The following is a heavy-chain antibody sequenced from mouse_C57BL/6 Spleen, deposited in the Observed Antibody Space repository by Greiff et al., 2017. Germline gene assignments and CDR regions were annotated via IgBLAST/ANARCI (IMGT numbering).Heavy chain of an antibody. CDR1: GYTFTDYE. V-gene: IGHV1-15*01. Sequence: VQLQQSGAELVRPGASVTLSCKASGYTFTDYEMHWVKQTPVHGLEWIGAIDPETGGTAYNQKFKGKAILTADKSSSTAYMELRSLTSEDSAVYYCTRASFITTVPFADWGQGTLVTVSA. J-gene: IGHJ3*01. CDR2: IDPETGGT. CDR3: TRASFITTVPFAD. D-gene: IGHD1-1*01.